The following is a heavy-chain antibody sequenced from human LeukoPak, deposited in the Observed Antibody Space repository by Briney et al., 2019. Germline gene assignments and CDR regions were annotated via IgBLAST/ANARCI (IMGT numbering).Heavy chain of an antibody. CDR3: ARGGSLGYYYYMDV. CDR2: IYYSGST. CDR1: GGSISSFY. Sequence: PSETLSLTCTVSGGSISSFYWSWIRQPPGKGLEWIGYIYYSGSTNYNPSLKSRVTISVDTSKSQFSLKLSSVTAADTAVYYCARGGSLGYYYYMDVWGKGTTVTVSS. J-gene: IGHJ6*03. D-gene: IGHD7-27*01. V-gene: IGHV4-59*01.